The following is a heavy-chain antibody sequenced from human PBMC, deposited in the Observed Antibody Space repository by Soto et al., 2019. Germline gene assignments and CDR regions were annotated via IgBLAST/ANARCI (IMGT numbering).Heavy chain of an antibody. V-gene: IGHV3-7*01. J-gene: IGHJ6*02. CDR2: IKQDGSEK. Sequence: GGSLRLSCAASGFTFNSYWMSWVRQAPGKGLEWVSNIKQDGSEKYYVDSVKGRFTISRDNAKNSLYLQMNSLRAEDTAVYYCARDRVLRFLEWLPYYGMDVWGQGTTVTVSS. D-gene: IGHD3-3*01. CDR1: GFTFNSYW. CDR3: ARDRVLRFLEWLPYYGMDV.